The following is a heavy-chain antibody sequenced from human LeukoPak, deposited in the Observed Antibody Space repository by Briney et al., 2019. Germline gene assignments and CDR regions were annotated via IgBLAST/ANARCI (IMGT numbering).Heavy chain of an antibody. CDR3: AREYSSSSFDY. D-gene: IGHD6-13*01. V-gene: IGHV1-2*02. Sequence: ASVKVSCKASGYTFTGHYVHWVRQAPGEGLEWMGWINGNTGDTNYAQRFQGRVTMIRETSISTMYMELSRLRSDDTAVYYCAREYSSSSFDYWGQGTLVTVSS. CDR1: GYTFTGHY. CDR2: INGNTGDT. J-gene: IGHJ4*02.